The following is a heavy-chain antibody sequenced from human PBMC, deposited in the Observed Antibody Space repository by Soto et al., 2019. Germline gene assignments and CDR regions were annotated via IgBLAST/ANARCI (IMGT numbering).Heavy chain of an antibody. CDR1: GYTFTSYG. Sequence: ASVKVSCKASGYTFTSYGISWVRQAPGQGLEWMGWITAYDSNTDYAQKLQGRVTMTTDTSTSTAYMELSSLRSEDTAVYYCARDAKSRDGYNCWGQGTLVTVSS. CDR2: ITAYDSNT. V-gene: IGHV1-18*01. CDR3: ARDAKSRDGYNC. D-gene: IGHD5-12*01. J-gene: IGHJ4*02.